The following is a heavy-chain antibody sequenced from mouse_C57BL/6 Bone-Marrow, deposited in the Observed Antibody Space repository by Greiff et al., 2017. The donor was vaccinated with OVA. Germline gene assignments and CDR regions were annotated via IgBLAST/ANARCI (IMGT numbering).Heavy chain of an antibody. CDR2: INPSTGGT. J-gene: IGHJ3*01. Sequence: EVKLQESGPELVKPGASVKISCKASGYSFTGYYMNWVKQSPEKSLEWIGEINPSTGGTPYNQKFKAKAPLTVDKSSSTAYMQRKSLTSEDSAVYYCARGGTSPFAYWGQGTLVTGSA. CDR3: ARGGTSPFAY. D-gene: IGHD4-1*01. CDR1: GYSFTGYY. V-gene: IGHV1-42*01.